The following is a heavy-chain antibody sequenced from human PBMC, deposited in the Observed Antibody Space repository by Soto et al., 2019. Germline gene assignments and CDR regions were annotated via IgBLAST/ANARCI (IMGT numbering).Heavy chain of an antibody. J-gene: IGHJ4*01. Sequence: QVQLVQSGAEVKKPGASVKVSCKTSGYTFTSYHISWVRQAPGQGLEWMGWISAYNTNTNYAQNYEGRVTMTTDTLTITAYMELSSLRSYITAVYYGARDTPPTDYWGHRTLVTVSS. CDR2: ISAYNTNT. V-gene: IGHV1-18*01. CDR3: ARDTPPTDY. CDR1: GYTFTSYH.